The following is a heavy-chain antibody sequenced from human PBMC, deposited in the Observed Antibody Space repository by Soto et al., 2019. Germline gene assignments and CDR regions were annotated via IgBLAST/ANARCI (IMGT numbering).Heavy chain of an antibody. Sequence: QITLKESGPPLVRPAQTLTLTCAFSGFSLTTTSMGVAWIRQPPGKALEWLALIYWDDDQRHSPSLKDRLTISKETSRSRVVLTISNMTPEDTGTYFCAHAGDYDLLSFDHWGPGTLVTVSS. D-gene: IGHD4-17*01. V-gene: IGHV2-5*02. J-gene: IGHJ4*02. CDR2: IYWDDDQ. CDR1: GFSLTTTSMG. CDR3: AHAGDYDLLSFDH.